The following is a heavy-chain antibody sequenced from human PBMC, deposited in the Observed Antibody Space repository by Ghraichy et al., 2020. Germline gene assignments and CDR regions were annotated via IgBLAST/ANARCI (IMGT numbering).Heavy chain of an antibody. D-gene: IGHD6-19*01. CDR3: VNQLLTSGWIDY. CDR2: IYYSGST. Sequence: GSLSLTCTVSGGSVSSGSYYWSWIRQPPGKGLEWIGYIYYSGSTNYNPSLKSRVTISVDTSKNQFSLKLSSVTAADTAVYYCVNQLLTSGWIDYWGQGTLVTVSS. CDR1: GGSVSSGSYY. V-gene: IGHV4-61*01. J-gene: IGHJ4*02.